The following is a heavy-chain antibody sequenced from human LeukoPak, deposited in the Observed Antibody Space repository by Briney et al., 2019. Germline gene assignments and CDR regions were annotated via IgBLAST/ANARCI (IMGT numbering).Heavy chain of an antibody. V-gene: IGHV1-18*01. CDR3: ARDPGYCSSTSCKYNWFDP. CDR1: GYTFTSYG. J-gene: IGHJ5*02. Sequence: GASVKVSCKASGYTFTSYGICWVRQAPGQGLEWMGWISAYNGNTNYAQKLQGRVTMTTDTTTSTAYMELRSLRSDDTAVYYCARDPGYCSSTSCKYNWFDPWGQGTLVTVSS. CDR2: ISAYNGNT. D-gene: IGHD2-2*01.